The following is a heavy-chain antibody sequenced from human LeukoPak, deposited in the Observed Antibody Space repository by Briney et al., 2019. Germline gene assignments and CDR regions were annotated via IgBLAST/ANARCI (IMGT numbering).Heavy chain of an antibody. V-gene: IGHV3-11*01. J-gene: IGHJ6*02. D-gene: IGHD4-17*01. CDR3: ARADGSTVTTGGAYYYYGMDV. CDR2: ISSSGSTI. Sequence: PGGSLRLSCAASGFTFSDYYMSWIRQAPGKGLEWVSYISSSGSTIYYADSVKGRFTISRDNAKNSLYLQMNSLRAEDTAVYYCARADGSTVTTGGAYYYYGMDVWGQGTTVTVSS. CDR1: GFTFSDYY.